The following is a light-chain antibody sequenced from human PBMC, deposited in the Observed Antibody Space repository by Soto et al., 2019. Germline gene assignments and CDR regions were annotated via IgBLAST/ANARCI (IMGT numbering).Light chain of an antibody. CDR2: EGS. V-gene: IGLV2-23*01. Sequence: QSVLTQPASVSGSPGQSITISCTGTSSDVGGYNYVSWYQQHPGKAPKLMIYEGSKRPSGVSNRFSGSKSGNTASLTISGLQAEDEADYYCCSYAGSSLVFGGGTKVTVL. CDR3: CSYAGSSLV. CDR1: SSDVGGYNY. J-gene: IGLJ2*01.